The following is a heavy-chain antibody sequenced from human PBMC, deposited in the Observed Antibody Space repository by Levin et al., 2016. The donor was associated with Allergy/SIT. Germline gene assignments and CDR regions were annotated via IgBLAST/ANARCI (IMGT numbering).Heavy chain of an antibody. CDR3: ANSGLTNYFDP. Sequence: GSLRLSCSVSGGSISDYYWSWIRQPPGKGLQWLGYVYHSGRTNYNPSFESRVTISVDMSKNQFSLKLKSLTAADTAIYYCANSGLTNYFDPWGQGTLVTVSS. J-gene: IGHJ5*02. CDR2: VYHSGRT. CDR1: GGSISDYY. V-gene: IGHV4-59*08. D-gene: IGHD5-12*01.